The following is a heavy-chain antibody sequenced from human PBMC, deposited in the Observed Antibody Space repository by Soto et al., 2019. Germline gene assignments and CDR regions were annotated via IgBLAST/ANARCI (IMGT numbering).Heavy chain of an antibody. CDR3: ARDLGGLPSSSGSYNGLDV. CDR1: GGSISSTSYY. CDR2: IYYSGST. J-gene: IGHJ6*02. D-gene: IGHD3-10*01. V-gene: IGHV4-31*03. Sequence: SETLSLTCTVSGGSISSTSYYWGWIRQPPGKGLEWIGYIYYSGSTYYNPSLRSRVTMSVDTSKNQFSLKLRSVTAADTAVYYCARDLGGLPSSSGSYNGLDVWGQGTTVT.